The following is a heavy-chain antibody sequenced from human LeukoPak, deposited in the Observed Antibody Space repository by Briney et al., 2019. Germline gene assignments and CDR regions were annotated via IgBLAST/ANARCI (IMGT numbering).Heavy chain of an antibody. J-gene: IGHJ4*02. CDR2: MNPNSGVT. CDR1: GYTFTVNY. CDR3: ARGAGTSWFDY. D-gene: IGHD2-2*01. Sequence: GASVKVSCKPSGYTFTVNYLHWVRQAPGPGLEWVGWMNPNSGVTFYAQNFQGSVTMTRDTSVTTAYMVLSSLTSDDTAVYYRARGAGTSWFDYWGQGSLVTVSS. V-gene: IGHV1-2*02.